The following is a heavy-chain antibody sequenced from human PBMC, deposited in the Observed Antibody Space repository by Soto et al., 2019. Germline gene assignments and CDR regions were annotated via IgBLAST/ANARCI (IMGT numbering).Heavy chain of an antibody. V-gene: IGHV3-23*01. J-gene: IGHJ4*02. D-gene: IGHD2-2*01. CDR2: ISGSGGST. CDR3: ATRDQLLDFDY. Sequence: GGSVRLSCAASGFTFSSYAMSWVRQAPGKGLEWVSAISGSGGSTYYADSVKGRFTISRDNSKNTLYLQMNSLRAEDTAVYYCATRDQLLDFDYWGQGTLVTVSS. CDR1: GFTFSSYA.